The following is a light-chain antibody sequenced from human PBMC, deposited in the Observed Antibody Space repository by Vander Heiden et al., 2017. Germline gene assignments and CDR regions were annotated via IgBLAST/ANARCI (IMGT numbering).Light chain of an antibody. CDR1: SSDVGGYNY. V-gene: IGLV2-14*01. J-gene: IGLJ2*01. CDR2: EVS. CDR3: SSYTSSSTLVV. Sequence: QPALTPPASVSGSPGPSITISCTGTSSDVGGYNYVSWYQQHPGKAPKLMIYEVSNRPSGVSNRFSGSKSGNTASLTISGLQAEDEADYYCSSYTSSSTLVVFGGGTKLTVL.